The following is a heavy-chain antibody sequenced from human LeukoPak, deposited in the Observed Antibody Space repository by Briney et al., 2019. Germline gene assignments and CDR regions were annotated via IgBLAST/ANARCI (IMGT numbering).Heavy chain of an antibody. CDR3: ARGPAGWLQFSGYFDY. CDR2: INPNSGGT. Sequence: ASVEVSCKASGYTFTSYDINWVRQAPGQGLEWMGWINPNSGGTNYAQKFQGRVTMTRDTSISTAYMELSRLRSDDTAVYYCARGPAGWLQFSGYFDYWGQGTLVTVSS. CDR1: GYTFTSYD. V-gene: IGHV1-2*02. D-gene: IGHD5-24*01. J-gene: IGHJ4*02.